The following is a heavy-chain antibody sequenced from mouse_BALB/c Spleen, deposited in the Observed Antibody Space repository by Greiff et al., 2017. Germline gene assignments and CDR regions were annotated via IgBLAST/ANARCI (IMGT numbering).Heavy chain of an antibody. CDR2: ISSGGST. CDR3: ARGGNYGNYEGAMDY. V-gene: IGHV5-6-5*01. J-gene: IGHJ4*01. D-gene: IGHD2-1*01. Sequence: EVKLMESGGGLVKPGGSLKLSCAASGFTFSSYAMSWVRQTPEKRLEWVASISSGGSTYYPDSVKGRFTISRDNARNILYLQMSRLRSEDTAMYYCARGGNYGNYEGAMDYWGQGTSVTVSS. CDR1: GFTFSSYA.